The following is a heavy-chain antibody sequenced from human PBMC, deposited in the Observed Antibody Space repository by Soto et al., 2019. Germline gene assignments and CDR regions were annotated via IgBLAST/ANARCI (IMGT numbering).Heavy chain of an antibody. D-gene: IGHD6-19*01. CDR3: ARIKSSTLDY. J-gene: IGHJ4*02. CDR2: IYYTGST. V-gene: IGHV4-59*01. CDR1: GGSINNYY. Sequence: SETLSLTCTVSGGSINNYYWSWVRQPPGKGLEWIGYIYYTGSTNYNPSLKSRVTISIDMSKNQFSLKLNSVTAADTAVYYCARIKSSTLDYWGQGAPVTVSS.